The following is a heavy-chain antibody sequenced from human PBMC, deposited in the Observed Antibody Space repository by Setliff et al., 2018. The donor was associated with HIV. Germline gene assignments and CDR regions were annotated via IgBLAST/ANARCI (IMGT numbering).Heavy chain of an antibody. D-gene: IGHD3-22*01. Sequence: SETLSLTCTVSGASISGSYWIWIRQPPGKGLGWIGYLSLTRESKNNPSLNSRVTTSIDTSKNQFSLDLRSVTAADTAVYYCARHYDSSGKGDYFDDWGRGILVTVSS. V-gene: IGHV4-59*08. J-gene: IGHJ4*02. CDR3: ARHYDSSGKGDYFDD. CDR1: GASISGSY. CDR2: LSLTRES.